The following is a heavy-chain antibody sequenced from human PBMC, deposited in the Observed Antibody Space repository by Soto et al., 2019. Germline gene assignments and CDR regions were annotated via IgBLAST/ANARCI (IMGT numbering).Heavy chain of an antibody. CDR1: GFTFSSYS. CDR3: ARSVECSGGSCFRRYYYYMDV. CDR2: ISSSSSYI. V-gene: IGHV3-21*01. D-gene: IGHD2-15*01. J-gene: IGHJ6*03. Sequence: GGSLRLSCAASGFTFSSYSMNWVRQAPGKGLEWVSSISSSSSYIYYADSVKGRFTISRDNAKNSLYLQMNSLRAEDTAVYYCARSVECSGGSCFRRYYYYMDVWGKGTTVTVSS.